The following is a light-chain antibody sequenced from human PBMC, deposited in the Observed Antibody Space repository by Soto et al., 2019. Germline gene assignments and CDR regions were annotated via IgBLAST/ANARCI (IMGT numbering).Light chain of an antibody. J-gene: IGLJ2*01. CDR2: DVS. CDR3: SLYISSSTLVV. Sequence: QSVLTQPASVSGSPGQSITISCTGTSSDLGGYNYVSWYQQHPGKAPKLMIYDVSNRPSGVSNRFSGSKSGNTSSLTISGLQAEDEADYYCSLYISSSTLVVFGGGTTLTVL. V-gene: IGLV2-14*01. CDR1: SSDLGGYNY.